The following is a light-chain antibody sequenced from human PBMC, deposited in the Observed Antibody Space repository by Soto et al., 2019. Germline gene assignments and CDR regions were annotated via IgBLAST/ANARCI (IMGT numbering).Light chain of an antibody. J-gene: IGKJ1*01. CDR1: QSVSSY. V-gene: IGKV3-11*01. CDR3: QQRSNWPWT. CDR2: DAS. Sequence: EIVLTQSPATLSLSPGERATLSCRASQSVSSYLAWYQQKPGQAPRLLIYDASNRATGIPARFSGSVSGTDFSLTICSLSPEDFAVYSCQQRSNWPWTFGQGTKVEIK.